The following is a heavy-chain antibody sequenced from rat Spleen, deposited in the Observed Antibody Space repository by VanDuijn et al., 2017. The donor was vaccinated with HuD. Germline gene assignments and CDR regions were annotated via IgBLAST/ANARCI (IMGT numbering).Heavy chain of an antibody. CDR1: GFTFSSFA. V-gene: IGHV5S13*01. Sequence: EVQLVESGGGLVQPGRSLKLSCAASGFTFSSFAMAWVRQAPKKGLEWVATITSGGSNTYYPDSVKGRFTISRDNAKNIQYLQMDSLRSEDTATYYCARHGYTTDYLNWFAYWGQGTLVTVSS. CDR2: ITSGGSNT. J-gene: IGHJ3*01. D-gene: IGHD1-6*01. CDR3: ARHGYTTDYLNWFAY.